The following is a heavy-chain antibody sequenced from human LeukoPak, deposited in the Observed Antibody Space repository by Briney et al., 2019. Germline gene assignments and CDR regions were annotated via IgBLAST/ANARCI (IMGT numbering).Heavy chain of an antibody. J-gene: IGHJ6*03. D-gene: IGHD1-14*01. CDR3: AREQVSRPPEGYYYYYMDV. CDR2: IIPIFGTA. CDR1: GGTFSSYA. Sequence: ASVKVSCKASGGTFSSYAISWVRQAPGQGLEWMGGIIPIFGTANYAQKFQGRVTITRNTSISTAYMELSSLRSEDTAVYYCAREQVSRPPEGYYYYYMDVWGKGTTVTVPS. V-gene: IGHV1-69*05.